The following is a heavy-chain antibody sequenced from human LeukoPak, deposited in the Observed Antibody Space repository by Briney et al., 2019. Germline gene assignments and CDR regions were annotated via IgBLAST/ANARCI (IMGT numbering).Heavy chain of an antibody. D-gene: IGHD2-2*01. Sequence: ASVKVSCKASGYTFTSYGISWVRQAPGQGLEWMGWISAYNGNTNYVQKLQGRVTMTTDTSTSTAYMELRSLRSDDTAVYYCARYCSSTSCYHYYGMDVWGQGTTVTVSS. CDR3: ARYCSSTSCYHYYGMDV. J-gene: IGHJ6*02. V-gene: IGHV1-18*01. CDR1: GYTFTSYG. CDR2: ISAYNGNT.